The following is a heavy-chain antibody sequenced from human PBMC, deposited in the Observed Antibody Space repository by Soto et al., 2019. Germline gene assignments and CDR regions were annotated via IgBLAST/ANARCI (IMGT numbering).Heavy chain of an antibody. CDR1: GGSISSGGYY. V-gene: IGHV4-31*03. Sequence: QVQLQESGPGLVKPSQTLSLTCTVSGGSISSGGYYWSWIRQHPGKGLERIGYIYYSGSTYYNPSLKSRVTISVDTSKNQFSLKLSSVTAADTAVYYCERGSVVAATLFDYWGQGTLVTVSS. CDR2: IYYSGST. CDR3: ERGSVVAATLFDY. D-gene: IGHD2-15*01. J-gene: IGHJ4*02.